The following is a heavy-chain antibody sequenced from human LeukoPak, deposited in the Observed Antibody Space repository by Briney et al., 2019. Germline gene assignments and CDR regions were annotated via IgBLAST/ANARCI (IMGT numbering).Heavy chain of an antibody. D-gene: IGHD1-14*01. CDR1: GGTFSSYA. CDR3: AREPRRLGPGYFDY. CDR2: IIPIFGTA. V-gene: IGHV1-69*13. J-gene: IGHJ4*02. Sequence: SVKVSCKASGGTFSSYAISWVRQAPGQGLEWMGGIIPIFGTANYAQKFQGRVTITADESTSTAYMELSSLRSEDTAVYYCAREPRRLGPGYFDYWGQGTLVTVSS.